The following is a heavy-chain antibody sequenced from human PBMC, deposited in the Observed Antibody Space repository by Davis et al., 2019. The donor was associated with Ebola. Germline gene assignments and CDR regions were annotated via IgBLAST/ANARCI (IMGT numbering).Heavy chain of an antibody. CDR2: ITHSGST. Sequence: MPSETLSLTCAVYGGSFSGYYWSWIRQPPGKGLEWIGEITHSGSTNYNPSLKSRVTISVDTSKNQFSLKLSSVTAADTAVYYCARGRSSPRYYYYYMDVWGKGTTVTVSS. V-gene: IGHV4-34*01. CDR1: GGSFSGYY. D-gene: IGHD2-2*01. CDR3: ARGRSSPRYYYYYMDV. J-gene: IGHJ6*03.